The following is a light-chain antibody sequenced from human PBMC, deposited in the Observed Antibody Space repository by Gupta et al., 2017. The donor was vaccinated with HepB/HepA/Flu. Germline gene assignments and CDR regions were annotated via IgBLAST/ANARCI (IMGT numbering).Light chain of an antibody. CDR2: AAS. Sequence: DIQMTQSPSSLSASVGDRVTITCRASQSISSYLNWYQQKPGKAPKLLIYAASSLQSGVPSRFSGSGSGIDFTLTISSLQPEDFATYYCHQSYSNPPWTFGQGTKVEIK. J-gene: IGKJ1*01. CDR1: QSISSY. V-gene: IGKV1-39*01. CDR3: HQSYSNPPWT.